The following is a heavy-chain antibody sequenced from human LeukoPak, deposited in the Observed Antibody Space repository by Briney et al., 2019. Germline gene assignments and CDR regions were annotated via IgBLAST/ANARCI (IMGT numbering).Heavy chain of an antibody. CDR2: INPSGGST. CDR1: GYTFTSYY. V-gene: IGHV1-46*03. CDR3: ARDELSRFWSGYTVY. Sequence: ASVKVSCKASGYTFTSYYMHWVRQAPGQGVGWMGVINPSGGSTSYAQKFQGRVTMTRDTSTSTVYMELSSLRSEDTAVYYCARDELSRFWSGYTVYSGQGTLATASS. D-gene: IGHD3-3*01. J-gene: IGHJ4*02.